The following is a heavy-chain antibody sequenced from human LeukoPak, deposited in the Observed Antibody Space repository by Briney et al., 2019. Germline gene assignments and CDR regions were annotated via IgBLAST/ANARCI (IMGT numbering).Heavy chain of an antibody. CDR1: GGSISSYY. CDR2: IYYSGST. Sequence: SETLSLTCTVSGGSISSYYWSWIRQPPGKGLEWIGYIYYSGSTNYNPSLKNRVTISVDTSKNQFSLKLSSVTAADTAVYYCGGQYCSGGSCYENWFDPWGQGTLVTVSS. CDR3: GGQYCSGGSCYENWFDP. J-gene: IGHJ5*02. V-gene: IGHV4-59*08. D-gene: IGHD2-15*01.